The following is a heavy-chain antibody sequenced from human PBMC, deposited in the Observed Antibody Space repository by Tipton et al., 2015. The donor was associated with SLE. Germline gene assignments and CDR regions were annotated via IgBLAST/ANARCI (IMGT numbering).Heavy chain of an antibody. J-gene: IGHJ4*02. D-gene: IGHD2-21*01. CDR2: FQYSGKT. V-gene: IGHV4-59*08. CDR3: ARHAYGTYFDS. Sequence: TLSLTCTVSGGSVSGSYWSWIRQPPGKGLEWIGYFQYSGKTDYNPSLKSRVSISADTSKNQISMNLESVTAADTAVYYCARHAYGTYFDSWGQGTLVTVSA. CDR1: GGSVSGSY.